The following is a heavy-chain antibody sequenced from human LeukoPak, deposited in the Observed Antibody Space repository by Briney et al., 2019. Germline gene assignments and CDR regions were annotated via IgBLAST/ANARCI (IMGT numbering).Heavy chain of an antibody. J-gene: IGHJ4*02. CDR2: ISGSGGST. CDR1: GFTFSSYA. D-gene: IGHD3-22*01. V-gene: IGHV3-23*01. Sequence: PGGSLRLSCAASGFTFSSYAMSWVRQAPGKGLEWVSAISGSGGSTYYADSVKGRFTISRDNSKNTLYLQMNSLRAEDTAVYYCAKDIGITMIIRPDYWGQGTLVTVSS. CDR3: AKDIGITMIIRPDY.